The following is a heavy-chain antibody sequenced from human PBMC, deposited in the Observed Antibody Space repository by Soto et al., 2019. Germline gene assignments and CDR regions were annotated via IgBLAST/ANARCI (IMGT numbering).Heavy chain of an antibody. J-gene: IGHJ4*02. Sequence: QVQLVQSGAEVKKPGASVKVSCKASGYTFTSYGISWVRQAPGQGLEWMGWVSAYNGNTNYAQKLQGRVTMTTDTSTSTAYMELRSLRSDDTAVYYCARDNYYGSGSYYNYYFDYWGQGTLVTVSS. V-gene: IGHV1-18*01. CDR1: GYTFTSYG. CDR3: ARDNYYGSGSYYNYYFDY. D-gene: IGHD3-10*01. CDR2: VSAYNGNT.